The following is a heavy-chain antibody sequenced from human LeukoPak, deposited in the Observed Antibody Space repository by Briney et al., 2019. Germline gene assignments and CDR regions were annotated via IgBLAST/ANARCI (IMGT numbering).Heavy chain of an antibody. D-gene: IGHD5-12*01. CDR2: IYTSGSN. V-gene: IGHV4-61*02. CDR3: ARGAIEATMGGFDY. J-gene: IGHJ4*02. CDR1: GGSISSGSYY. Sequence: PAETLSLTCTVSGGSISSGSYYWSWIRQPAGKGLEWIGRIYTSGSNNYNPSLKSRVTISVDTSKNQFSLKLSSVTAADTAVYYCARGAIEATMGGFDYWGQGTLVTVSS.